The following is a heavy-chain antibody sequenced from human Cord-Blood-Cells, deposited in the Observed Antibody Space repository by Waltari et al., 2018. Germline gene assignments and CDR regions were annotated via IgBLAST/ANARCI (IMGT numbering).Heavy chain of an antibody. D-gene: IGHD3-22*01. CDR2: ISLNSGSI. CDR3: AKRLITMIAFDI. J-gene: IGHJ3*02. V-gene: IGHV3-9*01. Sequence: EVQLVESGGGLVQPGRSLRLSCAASGFTFDDYALHWVRQGPGKGLEWVSSISLNSGSICYADSVKGRFTISRDNAMNSLYLQMNSLRAEDTALYYCAKRLITMIAFDIWGQGTMVTVSS. CDR1: GFTFDDYA.